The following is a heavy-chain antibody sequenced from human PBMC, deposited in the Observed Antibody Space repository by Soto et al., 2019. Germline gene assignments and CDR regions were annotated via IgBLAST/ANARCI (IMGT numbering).Heavy chain of an antibody. CDR3: ATENGSTYGCFDI. V-gene: IGHV4-30-4*01. D-gene: IGHD4-17*01. CDR1: LGSLTSYDDY. CDR2: ISNSGST. J-gene: IGHJ5*01. Sequence: IMSLTCTVALGSLTSYDDYWVFVGHSPGKGLEWIVYISNSGSTGYNPSLKTRLSMSVDRSKNQFTLRLTSVTAADTAVYFSATENGSTYGCFDIRGHG.